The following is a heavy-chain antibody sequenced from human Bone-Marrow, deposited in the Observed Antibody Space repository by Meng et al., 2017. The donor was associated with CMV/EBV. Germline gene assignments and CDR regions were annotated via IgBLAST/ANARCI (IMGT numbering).Heavy chain of an antibody. CDR1: GFIISDYY. J-gene: IGHJ6*02. CDR3: ARDQPQMYGMDV. V-gene: IGHV3-11*04. D-gene: IGHD5-24*01. CDR2: ITSSGTTI. Sequence: GESLKISCAASGFIISDYYTSWIRQAPGKGLEWLSYITSSGTTIFYADSVKGRFTLSRDDATNSLYLQMNSLRAEDTAVYYCARDQPQMYGMDVWGQGTTVTVSS.